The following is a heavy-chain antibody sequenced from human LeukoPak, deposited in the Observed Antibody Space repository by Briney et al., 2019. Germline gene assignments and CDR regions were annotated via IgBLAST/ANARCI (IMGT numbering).Heavy chain of an antibody. Sequence: GGSLRLSCAASGFTFSDYYTSWIRQAPGKGLEWVSYISSSSSYTNYADSVKGRFTISRDNAKNSLYLQMNSLRAEDTAVYYCARDRLAVAGIYYYGMDVWGQGTTVTVSS. V-gene: IGHV3-11*05. D-gene: IGHD6-19*01. CDR2: ISSSSSYT. CDR1: GFTFSDYY. J-gene: IGHJ6*02. CDR3: ARDRLAVAGIYYYGMDV.